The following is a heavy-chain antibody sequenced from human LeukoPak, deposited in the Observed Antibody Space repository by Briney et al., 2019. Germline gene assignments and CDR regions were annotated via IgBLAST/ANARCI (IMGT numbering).Heavy chain of an antibody. CDR3: ARDLRFLEWLPPGGGGMDV. Sequence: GGSLRLSCAASGFTFSSYAMHWVRQAPGKGLEWVADISYDGSNKYYADSEKGRFTNSRDNSKNTLYLQMNSLRAEDTAVYYCARDLRFLEWLPPGGGGMDVWGQGTTVTVSS. CDR1: GFTFSSYA. J-gene: IGHJ6*02. CDR2: ISYDGSNK. D-gene: IGHD3-3*01. V-gene: IGHV3-30*01.